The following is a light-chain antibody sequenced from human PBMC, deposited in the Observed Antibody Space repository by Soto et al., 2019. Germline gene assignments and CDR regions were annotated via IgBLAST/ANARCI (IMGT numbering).Light chain of an antibody. CDR3: QQRSNWPWT. J-gene: IGKJ1*01. V-gene: IGKV3D-20*02. CDR1: QNIPNNY. Sequence: EIVLTQSPDTLSLSVGQRAALSCTASQNIPNNYLVWYQQKPGQTPTVLIYGASNRATGIPDRFSGSGSGTDFTLTISSLEPEDFADYYCQQRSNWPWTFGQGTKVDIK. CDR2: GAS.